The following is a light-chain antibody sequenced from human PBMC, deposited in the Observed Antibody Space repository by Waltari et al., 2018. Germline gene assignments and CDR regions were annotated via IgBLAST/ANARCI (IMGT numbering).Light chain of an antibody. CDR3: ASWDYSLNGVV. CDR2: SNG. Sequence: QPVVTQPPSASGTPGQRVTISCSGSSSNIDSNPVYWYQQLPGTAPRLLIYSNGNRPSVVPDRFSAPTSGKSASLAISGLQSDDEGNYYCASWDYSLNGVVYGGGTELTVL. J-gene: IGLJ2*01. V-gene: IGLV1-44*01. CDR1: SSNIDSNP.